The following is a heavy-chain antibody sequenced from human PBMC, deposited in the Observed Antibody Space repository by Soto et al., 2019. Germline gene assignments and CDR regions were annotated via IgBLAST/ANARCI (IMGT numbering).Heavy chain of an antibody. Sequence: GGSLQLSCAASGFTFSDYYMSWIRRAPGKGLEWVSYISSSSSYTNYADSVKGRFTISRDNAKNSLYLQMNSLRAEDTAVYYCARDLYSSSWYGYSVRRTIDYWGQGTLVTVSS. J-gene: IGHJ4*02. CDR1: GFTFSDYY. D-gene: IGHD6-13*01. CDR2: ISSSSSYT. V-gene: IGHV3-11*06. CDR3: ARDLYSSSWYGYSVRRTIDY.